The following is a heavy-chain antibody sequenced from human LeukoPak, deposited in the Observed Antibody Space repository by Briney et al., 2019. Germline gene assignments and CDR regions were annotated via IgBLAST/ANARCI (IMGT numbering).Heavy chain of an antibody. CDR2: INPSGGST. CDR3: ARDPQWELLPSDY. J-gene: IGHJ4*02. CDR1: GGTFSSYA. Sequence: GASVKVSCKASGGTFSSYAISWVRQAPGQGLEWMGIINPSGGSTSYAQKFQGRVTMTRDTSTSTVYMELSSLRSEDTAVYYCARDPQWELLPSDYWGQGTLVTVSS. D-gene: IGHD1-26*01. V-gene: IGHV1-46*03.